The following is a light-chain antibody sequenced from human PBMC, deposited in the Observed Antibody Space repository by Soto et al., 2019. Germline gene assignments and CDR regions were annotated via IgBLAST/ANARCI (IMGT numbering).Light chain of an antibody. CDR3: QQFNSYPPPLT. V-gene: IGKV1-13*02. Sequence: AIQLTQSPSSLSASVGDRVTITCRASQGISSALAWYQQKPGKAPKLLIYDASSLESGVPSRFSGSGSGTDFTLTISCLQPEDFATYYCQQFNSYPPPLTFGGGTKVEIK. CDR2: DAS. J-gene: IGKJ4*01. CDR1: QGISSA.